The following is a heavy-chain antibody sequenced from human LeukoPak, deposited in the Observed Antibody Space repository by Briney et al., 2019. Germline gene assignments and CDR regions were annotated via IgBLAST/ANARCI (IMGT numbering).Heavy chain of an antibody. CDR3: ARAFADCSSTSCHTLGNWFDP. J-gene: IGHJ5*02. CDR1: GYTFTSYA. D-gene: IGHD2-2*02. Sequence: GASVKVSCKASGYTFTSYAMHWVRQAPGQRLEWMGWINAGNGNTKYSQKFQGRVTITRDTSASTAYMELSSLGSEDTAVYYCARAFADCSSTSCHTLGNWFDPWGQGTLVTVSS. CDR2: INAGNGNT. V-gene: IGHV1-3*01.